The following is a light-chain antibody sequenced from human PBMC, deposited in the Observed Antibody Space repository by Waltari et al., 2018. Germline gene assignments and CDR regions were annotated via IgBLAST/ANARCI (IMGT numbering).Light chain of an antibody. CDR3: QQYYSTPLT. CDR1: QSVLSSSNNKNY. J-gene: IGKJ4*01. CDR2: WAS. Sequence: DIVMTQSPDSLAVSLGERATIDCKYSQSVLSSSNNKNYLAWYQQKPRQPPKLLISWASTRESGVPDRFSGSGSGTDFTLTISSLQAEDVAVYYCQQYYSTPLTFGGGTKVEIK. V-gene: IGKV4-1*01.